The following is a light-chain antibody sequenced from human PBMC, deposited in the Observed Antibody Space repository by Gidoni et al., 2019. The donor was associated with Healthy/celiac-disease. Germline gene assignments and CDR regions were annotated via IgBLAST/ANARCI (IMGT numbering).Light chain of an antibody. CDR3: QSYDSSLSGSV. CDR2: GNS. Sequence: QSVLTQPPSVSGAPGQRVTISCTGSSSNIGAGYDVHWYQQLPGTAPKPLIYGNSHRPSGVPDRFSGSKSGTSASLAITGLQAEDEADHYCQSYDSSLSGSVFGGGTKLTVL. J-gene: IGLJ3*02. V-gene: IGLV1-40*01. CDR1: SSNIGAGYD.